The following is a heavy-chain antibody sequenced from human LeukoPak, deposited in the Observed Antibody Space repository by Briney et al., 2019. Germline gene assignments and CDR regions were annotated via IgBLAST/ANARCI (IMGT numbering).Heavy chain of an antibody. CDR3: ARNPFSTSRYYYDSSGYYTLFDY. D-gene: IGHD3-22*01. CDR1: GGTFSSYA. CDR2: IIPIFGTA. Sequence: ASVKVSCKASGGTFSSYAISWVRQAPGQGLEWMGGIIPIFGTANYAQKFQGRVTITADKSTSTAYMELSSLRSEDTAVYYCARNPFSTSRYYYDSSGYYTLFDYWGQGTLVTVSS. J-gene: IGHJ4*02. V-gene: IGHV1-69*06.